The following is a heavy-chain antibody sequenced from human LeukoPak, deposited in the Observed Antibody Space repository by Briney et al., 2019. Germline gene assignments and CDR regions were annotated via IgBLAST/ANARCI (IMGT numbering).Heavy chain of an antibody. Sequence: ASVKVSCKTSGGTFSNYAISWVRQAPGQGLEWMGGIIPIFGTANYAQKFQGRVTMTEDTSTDTAYMELSSLRSEDTAVYYCATGYYYDKFFYYWGQGTLVTVSS. CDR3: ATGYYYDKFFYY. V-gene: IGHV1-69*06. J-gene: IGHJ4*02. D-gene: IGHD3-22*01. CDR2: IIPIFGTA. CDR1: GGTFSNYA.